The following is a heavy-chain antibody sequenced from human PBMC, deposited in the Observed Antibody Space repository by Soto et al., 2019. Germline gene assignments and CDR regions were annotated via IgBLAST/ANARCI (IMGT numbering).Heavy chain of an antibody. Sequence: GGSLRLSCAASGFTFSSYALSWVRQAPGKGLEWVSAINSVGDNTYYADSVKGRFTISRDSSKNTVYLQMHSLRAEDTAVYYCTRDSRWPHDAFAFWGQGSLVTVSS. CDR1: GFTFSSYA. CDR3: TRDSRWPHDAFAF. CDR2: INSVGDNT. J-gene: IGHJ3*01. V-gene: IGHV3-23*01. D-gene: IGHD2-15*01.